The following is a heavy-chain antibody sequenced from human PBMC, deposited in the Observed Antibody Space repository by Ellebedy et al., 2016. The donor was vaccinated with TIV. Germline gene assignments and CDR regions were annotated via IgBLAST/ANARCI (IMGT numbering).Heavy chain of an antibody. Sequence: GESLKISCVASGFTFSSYWMSWVRQAPGKGLEWVSSISGSSTYIYYADSVKGRFAISRDNAKNSLYLQMNSLRAEDTAVYYCARKVPAPTTVPPNWYFDLWGRGTLVTVSS. V-gene: IGHV3-21*01. CDR2: ISGSSTYI. J-gene: IGHJ2*01. CDR3: ARKVPAPTTVPPNWYFDL. CDR1: GFTFSSYW. D-gene: IGHD4-17*01.